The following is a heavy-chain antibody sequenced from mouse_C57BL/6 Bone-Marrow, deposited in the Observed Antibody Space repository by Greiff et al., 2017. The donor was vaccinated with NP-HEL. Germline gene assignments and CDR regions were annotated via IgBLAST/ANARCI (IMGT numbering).Heavy chain of an antibody. CDR2: IDPSDSYT. Sequence: QVQLQQPGAELVMPGASVKLSCKASGYTFTSYWMHWVKQRPGQGLEWIGEIDPSDSYTNYNQKFKGKSTLTVDKSSSPAYMQLSSLTSEDSAVYYCAREDYSNLYAMDYWGQGTSVTVSS. CDR1: GYTFTSYW. J-gene: IGHJ4*01. CDR3: AREDYSNLYAMDY. V-gene: IGHV1-69*01. D-gene: IGHD2-5*01.